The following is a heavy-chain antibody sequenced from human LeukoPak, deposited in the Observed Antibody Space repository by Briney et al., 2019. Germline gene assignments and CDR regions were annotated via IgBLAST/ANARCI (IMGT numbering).Heavy chain of an antibody. CDR3: ARGRYGDYGLDY. V-gene: IGHV4-30-4*01. D-gene: IGHD4-17*01. CDR2: IHYSGST. CDR1: SDSISSGDHY. Sequence: PSQTLSLTCIVSSDSISSGDHYWSWIRQPPGKGLEWIGHIHYSGSTYYNPSLKSRVTISVDTSKNQFSLKLGSVTAADTAVYYCARGRYGDYGLDYWGQGTLVTVSS. J-gene: IGHJ4*02.